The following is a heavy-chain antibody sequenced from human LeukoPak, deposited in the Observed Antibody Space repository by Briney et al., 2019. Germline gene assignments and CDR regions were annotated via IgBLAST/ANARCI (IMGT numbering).Heavy chain of an antibody. V-gene: IGHV5-10-1*01. J-gene: IGHJ6*04. CDR1: GYSFTSYW. D-gene: IGHD6-19*01. CDR3: ARHIAVAGTGHYYYGMDV. CDR2: IDPSDSYT. Sequence: GESLKISCKGSGYSFTSYWISWVRQMPGKGLEWMGRIDPSDSYTNYSPSFQGHVTISADKSISTAYLQWSSLKASDTAMYYCARHIAVAGTGHYYYGMDVWGKGTTVTVSS.